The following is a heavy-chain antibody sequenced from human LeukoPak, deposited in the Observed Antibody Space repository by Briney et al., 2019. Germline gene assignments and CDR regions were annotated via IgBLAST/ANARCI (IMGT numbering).Heavy chain of an antibody. Sequence: GGSLRLSCAASGFTFSSYEMHWVRQTPGKGLEWVSYISNTGSTIYYADSVKGRFSISRDNAKNSLYLQMNSLRAEDTAVYYCARDPYSTGWYVRTWDCWGQGTLVTVSS. J-gene: IGHJ4*02. CDR2: ISNTGSTI. D-gene: IGHD6-19*01. CDR1: GFTFSSYE. CDR3: ARDPYSTGWYVRTWDC. V-gene: IGHV3-48*03.